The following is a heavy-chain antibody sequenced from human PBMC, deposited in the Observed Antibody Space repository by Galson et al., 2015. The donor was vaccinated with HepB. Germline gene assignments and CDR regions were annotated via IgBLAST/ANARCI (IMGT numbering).Heavy chain of an antibody. CDR2: ISSSSSYI. D-gene: IGHD5-18*01. CDR3: ARHGYSYGSAFYYMDV. CDR1: GFTFSSYS. V-gene: IGHV3-21*01. J-gene: IGHJ6*03. Sequence: SLRLSCAASGFTFSSYSMNWVRQAPGKGLEWVSSISSSSSYIYYADSVKGRFTISRDNAKNSLYLQMNSLRAEDTAVYYFARHGYSYGSAFYYMDVWGKGTTVTVSS.